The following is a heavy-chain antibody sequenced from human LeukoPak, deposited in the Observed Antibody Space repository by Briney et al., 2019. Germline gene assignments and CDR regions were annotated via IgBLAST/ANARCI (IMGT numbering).Heavy chain of an antibody. D-gene: IGHD2-2*01. CDR1: GYTFTGYY. Sequence: ASVKVSCKASGYTFTGYYIHWVRQAPGQGLEWMGWINPNSGGTNYAQKFQGRVTMTRDTSISTAYMELSRLRSDDTAVYYCARLEGYCSSTSCYAESRVDYWGQGTLVTVSS. J-gene: IGHJ4*02. CDR3: ARLEGYCSSTSCYAESRVDY. CDR2: INPNSGGT. V-gene: IGHV1-2*02.